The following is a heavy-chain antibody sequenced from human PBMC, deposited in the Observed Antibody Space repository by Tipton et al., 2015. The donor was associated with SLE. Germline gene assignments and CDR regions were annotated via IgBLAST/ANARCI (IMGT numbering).Heavy chain of an antibody. J-gene: IGHJ4*02. CDR3: ARGRNMVNGDY. CDR2: IYHSGST. CDR1: GYSISSGYY. V-gene: IGHV4-38-2*01. D-gene: IGHD5-18*01. Sequence: TLSLTCAVSGYSISSGYYWGWIRQPPGKGLEWIGSIYHSGSTYYNPSLKSRVTISVDTSKNQFSLKLSSVTAADTAVYYCARGRNMVNGDYWGQGTLVTVSS.